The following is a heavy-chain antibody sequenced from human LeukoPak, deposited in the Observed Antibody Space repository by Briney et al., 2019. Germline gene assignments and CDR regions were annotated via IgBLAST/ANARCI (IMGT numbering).Heavy chain of an antibody. J-gene: IGHJ5*02. Sequence: GRSLRLSCAASGFTFNSYAMHWVRQAPGKGLEYVSAITSNGGMTYYANSVKGRFAISRDNSKNTLYLQMGSLRADDMAVYYCARADSSGYYYAWGQGTLVTVSS. V-gene: IGHV3-64*01. D-gene: IGHD3-22*01. CDR2: ITSNGGMT. CDR1: GFTFNSYA. CDR3: ARADSSGYYYA.